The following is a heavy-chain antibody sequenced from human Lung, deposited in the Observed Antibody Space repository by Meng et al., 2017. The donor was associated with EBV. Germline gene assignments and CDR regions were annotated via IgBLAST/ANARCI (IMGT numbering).Heavy chain of an antibody. CDR1: GFTFSSYS. Sequence: EGEAVGSGGGLVKPGGSLRLSCAASGFTFSSYSMNWVRQAPGKGLEWVSSISSSSSYIYYADSVKGRFTISRDNAKNSLYLQMNSLRAEDTAVYYCAREVWYYDSSDPSGYWGQGTLVTVSS. CDR3: AREVWYYDSSDPSGY. CDR2: ISSSSSYI. D-gene: IGHD3-22*01. J-gene: IGHJ4*02. V-gene: IGHV3-21*01.